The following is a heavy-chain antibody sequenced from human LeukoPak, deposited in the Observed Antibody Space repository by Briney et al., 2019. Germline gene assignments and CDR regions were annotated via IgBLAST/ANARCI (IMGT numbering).Heavy chain of an antibody. CDR1: GYTCTSYY. CDR2: INPSGGST. CDR3: ARGHIEHSSGWYTYWFDP. Sequence: ASVKVSCKASGYTCTSYYMHWVRQAPGQGLEWMGIINPSGGSTSYAQKFQGRVTMTRDTSTSTVYMELSSLRSEDTAVYYCARGHIEHSSGWYTYWFDPWGQGTLVTVSS. J-gene: IGHJ5*02. D-gene: IGHD6-19*01. V-gene: IGHV1-46*01.